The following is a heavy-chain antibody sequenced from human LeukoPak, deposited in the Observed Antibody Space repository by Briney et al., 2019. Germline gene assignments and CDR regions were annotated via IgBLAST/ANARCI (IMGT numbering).Heavy chain of an antibody. Sequence: SETLSLTCTVSGGFISSYYWSWIRQPAGKGLEWIGRIHTSGSTNYNPSLKSRVTMSVDTSKNQFSLKLSSVTAADTAVYYCARGQYIYGDYRCYMDVWGKGTTVTVSS. J-gene: IGHJ6*03. CDR3: ARGQYIYGDYRCYMDV. D-gene: IGHD4-17*01. CDR1: GGFISSYY. CDR2: IHTSGST. V-gene: IGHV4-4*07.